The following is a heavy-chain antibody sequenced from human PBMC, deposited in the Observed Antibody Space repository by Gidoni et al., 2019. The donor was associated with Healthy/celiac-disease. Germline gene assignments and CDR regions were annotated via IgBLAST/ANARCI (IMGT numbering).Heavy chain of an antibody. CDR1: GYSISSGYY. V-gene: IGHV4-38-2*02. Sequence: QVQLQESGPGLVKPSETLSLTCAVSGYSISSGYYWGWIRQPPGKGLEWIGSIYHSGSTYYNPSLKSRVTILVDTSKNQFSLKLSSVTAADTAVYYCARDVGVALDAFDIWGQGTMVTVSS. CDR3: ARDVGVALDAFDI. J-gene: IGHJ3*02. CDR2: IYHSGST. D-gene: IGHD1-26*01.